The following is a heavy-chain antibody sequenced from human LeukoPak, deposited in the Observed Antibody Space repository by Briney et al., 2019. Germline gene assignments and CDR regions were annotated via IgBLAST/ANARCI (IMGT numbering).Heavy chain of an antibody. CDR2: ISSSGGTI. J-gene: IGHJ6*02. CDR1: GFTFSDYY. V-gene: IGHV3-11*01. CDR3: ARESGYSGYDVYYYGMDV. Sequence: GGSLRLSCAASGFTFSDYYMSWIRQAPGKGLEWVSYISSSGGTIYYADSVKGRFTISRDNAKNSLYLQMNSLRAEDTAVYYCARESGYSGYDVYYYGMDVWGQGTTVTVSS. D-gene: IGHD5-12*01.